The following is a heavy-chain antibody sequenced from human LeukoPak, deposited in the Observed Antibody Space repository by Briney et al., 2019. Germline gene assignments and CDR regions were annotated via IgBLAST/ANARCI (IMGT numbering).Heavy chain of an antibody. CDR1: GFTFSSYG. CDR2: IWYDGSNK. J-gene: IGHJ5*02. D-gene: IGHD6-13*01. CDR3: ARDQQLATYNWFDP. V-gene: IGHV3-33*01. Sequence: GRSLRLSCAASGFTFSSYGMHWVRQAPGKGLEWVAVIWYDGSNKYYADPVKGRFTISRDNSKNTLYLQMNSLRAEDTAVYYCARDQQLATYNWFDPWGQGTLVTVSS.